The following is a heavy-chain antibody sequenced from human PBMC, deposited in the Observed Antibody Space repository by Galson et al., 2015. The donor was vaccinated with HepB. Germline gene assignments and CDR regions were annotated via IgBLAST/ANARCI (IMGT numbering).Heavy chain of an antibody. CDR3: ARHEFYIAGEIHNFVA. CDR1: GYSTSTSVHH. Sequence: SETLSLTCSVSGYSTSTSVHHWAWFRQPPGKGLEWIGSIYKDGATYYNPALRRRATIHVDAAKNQFSLELTSVTAADTAVFYCARHEFYIAGEIHNFVAWGQGTLVTVPS. CDR2: IYKDGAT. V-gene: IGHV4-39*01. J-gene: IGHJ5*02. D-gene: IGHD3-16*01.